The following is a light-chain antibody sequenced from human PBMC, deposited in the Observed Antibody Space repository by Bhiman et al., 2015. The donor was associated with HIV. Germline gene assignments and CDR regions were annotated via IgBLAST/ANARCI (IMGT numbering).Light chain of an antibody. CDR2: YDS. V-gene: IGLV3-21*01. CDR1: NIATKS. CDR3: CSYAGTYTFV. Sequence: SYELTQPPSVSVAPGKTATITCGGNNIATKSVHWHQQKPGQAPVVVIYYDSDRPSGIPERFSGSKSGNTASLTISGLQAEDEADYYCCSYAGTYTFVFGGGTKLTVL. J-gene: IGLJ3*02.